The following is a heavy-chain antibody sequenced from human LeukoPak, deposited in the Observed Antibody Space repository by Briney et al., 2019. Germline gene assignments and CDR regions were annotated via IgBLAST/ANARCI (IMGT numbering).Heavy chain of an antibody. J-gene: IGHJ4*02. Sequence: GASVTVSCKHTFTGHNIYWVREAAGPGGEGMGWINPNSSATNYAQKFQGRVTMTSDTSISTAYMELSRLRSDDTAVYYCARRIATIQSPVDDYWGQGTLVTVSS. V-gene: IGHV1-2*02. D-gene: IGHD5-12*01. CDR3: ARRIATIQSPVDDY. CDR2: INPNSSAT. CDR1: TFTGHN.